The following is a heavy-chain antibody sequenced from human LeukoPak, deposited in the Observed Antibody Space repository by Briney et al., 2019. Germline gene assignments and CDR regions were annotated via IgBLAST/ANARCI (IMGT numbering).Heavy chain of an antibody. Sequence: SETLSLTCTVSGGSISSYYWSWIRQPAGKGLEWIGRIYTSGSTNYNPSLKSRVTMSVDNSKNQFSLKLSSVTAADTAVYYCARELPRLYYDFWSGYYFDAFDIWGQGTMVTVSS. J-gene: IGHJ3*02. CDR2: IYTSGST. CDR3: ARELPRLYYDFWSGYYFDAFDI. V-gene: IGHV4-4*07. D-gene: IGHD3-3*01. CDR1: GGSISSYY.